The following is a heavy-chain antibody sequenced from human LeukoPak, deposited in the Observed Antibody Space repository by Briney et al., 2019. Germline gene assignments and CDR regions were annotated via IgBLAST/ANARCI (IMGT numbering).Heavy chain of an antibody. J-gene: IGHJ4*02. Sequence: PGGSLRLSCAASCLTFRRYWLHWVRQAPGKGLVWVSRINSDGRSTSYADSVKGRFTISRDNAKNTLYLQMNSLRAEDTAVYYCARDWTYYDSSGYFDYWGQGTLVTVSS. CDR2: INSDGRST. D-gene: IGHD3-22*01. CDR1: CLTFRRYW. V-gene: IGHV3-74*01. CDR3: ARDWTYYDSSGYFDY.